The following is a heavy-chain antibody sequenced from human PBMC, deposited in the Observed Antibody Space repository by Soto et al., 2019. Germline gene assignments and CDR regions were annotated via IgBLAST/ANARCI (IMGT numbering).Heavy chain of an antibody. V-gene: IGHV4-59*11. CDR1: GDPIDGHY. CDR2: VYYSGGN. D-gene: IGHD3-10*01. Sequence: QVQLQQSGPGLLKPSETLSLTCSVSGDPIDGHYWGWIRQPPGKGLEWIGYVYYSGGNKYHPYLSSRVTITVGSSKRQFFLNLTSVTAADTAVYYCARSSMGTYFDSWGQGTLVTVSS. CDR3: ARSSMGTYFDS. J-gene: IGHJ4*02.